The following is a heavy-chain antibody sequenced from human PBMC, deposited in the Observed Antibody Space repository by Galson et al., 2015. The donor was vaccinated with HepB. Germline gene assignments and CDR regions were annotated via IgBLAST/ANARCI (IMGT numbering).Heavy chain of an antibody. CDR3: ARVGSLIAAAGTSDY. V-gene: IGHV1-18*01. CDR1: GSTFTSYG. J-gene: IGHJ4*02. Sequence: QSGAEVTKPGASVKVSCKASGSTFTSYGISWVRQAPGQGLEWMGWISAYNGNTNYAQKLQGRVTMTTDTSTSTAYMELRSLRSDDTAVYYCARVGSLIAAAGTSDYWGQGTLVTVSS. D-gene: IGHD6-13*01. CDR2: ISAYNGNT.